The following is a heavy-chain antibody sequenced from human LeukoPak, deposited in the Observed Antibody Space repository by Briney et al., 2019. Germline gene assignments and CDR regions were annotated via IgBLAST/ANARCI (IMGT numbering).Heavy chain of an antibody. CDR1: GGSISTYY. D-gene: IGHD3-22*01. J-gene: IGHJ6*02. CDR3: ARAPRGESDAASGFYGVDV. V-gene: IGHV4-59*01. Sequence: SETLSLTCSDSGGSISTYYWTWIRQPPGKGLEWIGFSHYSGSTNYNPSLKSRVTISVDPSTNQFSLKLNSVTAADTAIYYCARAPRGESDAASGFYGVDVWGQETTVTVSS. CDR2: SHYSGST.